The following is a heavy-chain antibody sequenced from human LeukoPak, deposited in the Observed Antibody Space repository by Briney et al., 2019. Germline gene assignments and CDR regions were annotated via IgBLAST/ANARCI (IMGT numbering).Heavy chain of an antibody. V-gene: IGHV3-23*01. CDR1: GFTFSTYA. Sequence: GGSLRLSCAASGFTFSTYAMSWVRQAPGKGLEWVSAISGSGGSTYYADSVKGRFTISRDNSKNTLYLQMNSLRAEDTALYYCAKDLPRAYYDSSGYSFDHWGQGTLVTVSS. CDR2: ISGSGGST. D-gene: IGHD3-22*01. CDR3: AKDLPRAYYDSSGYSFDH. J-gene: IGHJ4*02.